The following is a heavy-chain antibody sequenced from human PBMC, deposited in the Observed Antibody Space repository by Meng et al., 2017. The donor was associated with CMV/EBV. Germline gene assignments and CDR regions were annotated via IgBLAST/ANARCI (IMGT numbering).Heavy chain of an antibody. D-gene: IGHD2-2*01. CDR2: INPNSGGT. Sequence: FTGYYMHWVRQAPGQGLEWMGWINPNSGGTNYAQKFQGRVTMTRDTSISTAYMELSRLRSDDTAVYYCARDRVVVVPAATRNNWFDPWGQGTLVTVSS. J-gene: IGHJ5*02. V-gene: IGHV1-2*02. CDR1: FTGYY. CDR3: ARDRVVVVPAATRNNWFDP.